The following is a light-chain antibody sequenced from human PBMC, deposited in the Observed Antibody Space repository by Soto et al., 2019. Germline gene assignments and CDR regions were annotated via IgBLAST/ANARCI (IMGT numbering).Light chain of an antibody. V-gene: IGKV3-11*01. J-gene: IGKJ4*01. CDR2: DAS. CDR1: ESVNNF. Sequence: EIVLTQSPATLSLSPGERATLSCRASESVNNFLAWYQQKPGQAPRLLIYDASNRATGVPARFSGSGSGTDFTLTISTLESEDFAVYYCQQRSNWLTFGGGTKVEIK. CDR3: QQRSNWLT.